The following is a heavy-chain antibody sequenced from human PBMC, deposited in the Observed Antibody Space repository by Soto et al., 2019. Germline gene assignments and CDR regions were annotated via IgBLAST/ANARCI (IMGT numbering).Heavy chain of an antibody. CDR1: GYTFTNYG. Sequence: GASVKVSCKASGYTFTNYGINWARQAPGQGLEWMGWINPDNGNTKFAQKVQGRVTMTTDASTSTAYMEVRSLRSDDTAVYYCARDPRYCSGDRCYNWFDPWGQGTLVTVSS. J-gene: IGHJ5*02. D-gene: IGHD2-15*01. CDR2: INPDNGNT. CDR3: ARDPRYCSGDRCYNWFDP. V-gene: IGHV1-18*01.